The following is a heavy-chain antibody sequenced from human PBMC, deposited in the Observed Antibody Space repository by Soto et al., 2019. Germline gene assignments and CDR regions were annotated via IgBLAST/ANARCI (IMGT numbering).Heavy chain of an antibody. Sequence: QVQLVQSGAEVKKPGSSVKVSCKASGGTFSSYAISWVRQAPGPGLEWMGGFIPMFNRPHSARKFQGRVTSTADESTSTAYMDLSSLRSEDTAVYYCARGQFHHVSNYYYSLDVWGQGTTVTVSS. CDR3: ARGQFHHVSNYYYSLDV. J-gene: IGHJ6*02. CDR2: FIPMFNRP. CDR1: GGTFSSYA. V-gene: IGHV1-69*01.